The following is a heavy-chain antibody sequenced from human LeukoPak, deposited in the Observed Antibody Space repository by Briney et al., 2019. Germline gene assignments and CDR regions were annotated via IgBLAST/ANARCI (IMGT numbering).Heavy chain of an antibody. CDR1: GFTLTGYY. CDR2: INPNSGGT. Sequence: ASAKASCKASGFTLTGYYMPWVPQDPGHGLEWMGWINPNSGGTNYAQKFQGRVTMTRDTSISTAYMELSRLRSDDTAVYYCAGTLYYYDSSGTHAFDIWGQGRMVTVSS. CDR3: AGTLYYYDSSGTHAFDI. D-gene: IGHD3-22*01. J-gene: IGHJ3*02. V-gene: IGHV1-2*02.